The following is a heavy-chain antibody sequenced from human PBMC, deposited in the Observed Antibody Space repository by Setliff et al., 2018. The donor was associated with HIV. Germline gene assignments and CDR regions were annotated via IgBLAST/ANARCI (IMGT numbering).Heavy chain of an antibody. D-gene: IGHD1-1*01. CDR1: GFTFKDLA. J-gene: IGHJ4*02. CDR3: ASARIPTGGTSTSLDF. V-gene: IGHV3-30*03. Sequence: LRLSCVASGFTFKDLAMYWVRQAPGKGLEWVSAISYDGSRIHYADSVKGRFTISRDNSKNTLYLQVNSLRPEDTAVYHCASARIPTGGTSTSLDFWGQGTLVTVSS. CDR2: ISYDGSRI.